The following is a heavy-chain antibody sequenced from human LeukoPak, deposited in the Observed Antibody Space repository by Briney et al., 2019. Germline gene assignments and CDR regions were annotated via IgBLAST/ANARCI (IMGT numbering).Heavy chain of an antibody. V-gene: IGHV4-39*01. CDR3: ASRSSCERFDY. CDR2: IYYSGST. Sequence: PSETLSLASTVFLGSISSSIQYWGWIRQPPGKGLEWIGSIYYSGSTYYNPSLKSRVTISVDTSKNQFSLKLSSVTAADTAVYYCASRSSCERFDYWGDG. J-gene: IGHJ4*01. CDR1: LGSISSSIQY. D-gene: IGHD2-2*01.